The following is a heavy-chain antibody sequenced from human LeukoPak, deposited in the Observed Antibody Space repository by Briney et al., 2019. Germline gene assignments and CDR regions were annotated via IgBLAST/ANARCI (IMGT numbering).Heavy chain of an antibody. CDR2: IYYSGST. Sequence: SETLSLTCTVSGGSISSGGYYWSWIRQHPGKGLEWIGYIYYSGSTYYNPSLKSRVTISVDTSKNQFSLKLSSVTAADTAVYYCASYYGGNLKAFDYWGQGTLVTVSS. V-gene: IGHV4-39*01. J-gene: IGHJ4*02. CDR3: ASYYGGNLKAFDY. D-gene: IGHD4-23*01. CDR1: GGSISSGGYY.